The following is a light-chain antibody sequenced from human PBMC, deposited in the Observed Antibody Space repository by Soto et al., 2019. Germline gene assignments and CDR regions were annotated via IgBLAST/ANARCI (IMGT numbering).Light chain of an antibody. CDR3: SSYTSSSTPYV. CDR2: DVS. J-gene: IGLJ1*01. Sequence: QSALTQPASVSGSPGQSITISFTGTSSDVGGYNYVSWYQQHPGKAPKLMIYDVSNRPSGVSNRFSSSKSGNTASLTISGLQVEDEADYCCSSYTSSSTPYVFGTGTKLTV. V-gene: IGLV2-14*01. CDR1: SSDVGGYNY.